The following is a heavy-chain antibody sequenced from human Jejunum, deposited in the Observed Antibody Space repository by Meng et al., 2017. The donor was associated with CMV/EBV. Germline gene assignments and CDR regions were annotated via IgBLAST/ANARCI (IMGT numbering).Heavy chain of an antibody. CDR1: GSITTGGHF. J-gene: IGHJ6*02. CDR2: IYYSGSA. Sequence: GSITTGGHFWSWVSQHPGKGLEWIGYIYYSGSAYYNPSLKSRVTLSADTSKNQFSLRLTSVTAADTAVYYCARTHGGYDLDYGLDVWGQGTTVTVSS. V-gene: IGHV4-31*02. D-gene: IGHD5-12*01. CDR3: ARTHGGYDLDYGLDV.